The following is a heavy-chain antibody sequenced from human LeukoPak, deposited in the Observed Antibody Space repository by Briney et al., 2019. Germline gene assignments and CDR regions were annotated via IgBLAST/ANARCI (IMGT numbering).Heavy chain of an antibody. CDR3: ARPVLRYFDWLPPFDI. CDR1: GFTFSSYW. CDR2: IKQDGSEK. V-gene: IGHV3-7*01. Sequence: PGGSLRLSCAASGFTFSSYWMSWVRQAPGKGLEWVANIKQDGSEKYYVDSVKGRFTISRDNAKNSLYLQMNSLRAEDTAVYYCARPVLRYFDWLPPFDIWGQGTMVTVSS. D-gene: IGHD3-9*01. J-gene: IGHJ3*02.